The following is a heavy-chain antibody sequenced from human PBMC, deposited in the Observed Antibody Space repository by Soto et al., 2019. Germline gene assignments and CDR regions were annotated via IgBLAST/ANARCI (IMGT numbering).Heavy chain of an antibody. CDR2: ISAYNGNT. D-gene: IGHD4-17*01. CDR1: GYTFTSYG. J-gene: IGHJ4*02. Sequence: QVQLVQSGAEVKKPGASVKVSCKASGYTFTSYGISWVRQAPGQGLEWMGWISAYNGNTNYAQKLQGRVTMTTDTSTSTVYMELRSLRSDDTAVYYCAREHLNFYGDYRAEFDYWGQGTLVTVSS. V-gene: IGHV1-18*01. CDR3: AREHLNFYGDYRAEFDY.